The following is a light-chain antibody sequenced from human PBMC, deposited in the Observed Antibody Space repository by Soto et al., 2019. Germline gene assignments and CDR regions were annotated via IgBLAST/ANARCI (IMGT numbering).Light chain of an antibody. J-gene: IGKJ1*01. CDR1: QSVLYSSNNKNY. V-gene: IGKV4-1*01. CDR3: QQYYSTPGT. Sequence: DIVMTQSPDSLAVSLGERATINCKSSQSVLYSSNNKNYLAWYQQKPGQPPKLLIYWASTRESGVPDRFSGSGSVTDFTLTVSSMQAEDVSVYYCQQYYSTPGTVGQGNKVEIK. CDR2: WAS.